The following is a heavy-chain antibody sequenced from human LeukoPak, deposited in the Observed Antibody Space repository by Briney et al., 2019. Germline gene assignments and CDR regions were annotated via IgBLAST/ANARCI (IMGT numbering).Heavy chain of an antibody. D-gene: IGHD3-10*01. J-gene: IGHJ4*02. Sequence: GASVKVSCKASGYSFTGYYMHWVRQAPGQGLEWMGWINPNSGGTNYAQKFQGRVTMTRDTSISTAYMELSRLRSDDTAVYYCARDNYGSGSYDDYWGQGTLVTVSS. CDR3: ARDNYGSGSYDDY. CDR1: GYSFTGYY. CDR2: INPNSGGT. V-gene: IGHV1-2*02.